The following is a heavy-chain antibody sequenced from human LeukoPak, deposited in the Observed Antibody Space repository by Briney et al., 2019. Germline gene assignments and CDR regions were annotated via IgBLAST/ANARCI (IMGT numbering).Heavy chain of an antibody. Sequence: GGSLRLSCAAAGCIVTGNYMNWVRQAPGKGLEWVSVIHRGGSTYYAESVKGRFTVSRDNSKSTLYLQMNSLRADDTAVYYCVKDNRAHPLRPNWFAPWGQGTLVTVSS. CDR3: VKDNRAHPLRPNWFAP. CDR2: IHRGGST. J-gene: IGHJ5*02. V-gene: IGHV3-53*01. D-gene: IGHD2/OR15-2a*01. CDR1: GCIVTGNY.